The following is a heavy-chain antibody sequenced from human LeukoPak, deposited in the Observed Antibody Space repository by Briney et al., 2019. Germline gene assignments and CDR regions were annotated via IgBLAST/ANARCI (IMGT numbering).Heavy chain of an antibody. CDR2: IYYSGST. Sequence: SETLSLTCTVSGGSISSYYWSWIRQPPGKGLEWIGYIYYSGSTNYNPSLESRVTISVDTSKNQFSLKLSSVTAADTAVYYCARGTYGDYGFLDYWGQGTLATVSS. D-gene: IGHD4-17*01. CDR3: ARGTYGDYGFLDY. J-gene: IGHJ4*02. V-gene: IGHV4-59*01. CDR1: GGSISSYY.